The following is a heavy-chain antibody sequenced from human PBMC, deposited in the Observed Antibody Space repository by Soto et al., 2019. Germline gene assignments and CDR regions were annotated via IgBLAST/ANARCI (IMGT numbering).Heavy chain of an antibody. CDR1: GISFSDYA. V-gene: IGHV3-23*01. CDR3: ANKDRLYGVAVAFDS. Sequence: GGSLRLSCAASGISFSDYAMSWVRQAPGKGLEWISAISGDGVSKLYADSVRGRFTISRENAANTLYLQMKSLRTEDTALYYCANKDRLYGVAVAFDSWGQGTMVTVYS. J-gene: IGHJ4*02. CDR2: ISGDGVSK. D-gene: IGHD6-19*01.